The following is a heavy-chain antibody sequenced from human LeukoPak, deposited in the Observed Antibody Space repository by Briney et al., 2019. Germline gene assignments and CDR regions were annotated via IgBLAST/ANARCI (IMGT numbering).Heavy chain of an antibody. CDR2: IYSGGST. V-gene: IGHV3-66*01. CDR1: GFTVSSNF. CDR3: ARDLTVYGGNPLYYFDY. D-gene: IGHD4-23*01. J-gene: IGHJ4*02. Sequence: GGSLRLSCAASGFTVSSNFMSWVRQAPGKGLEWVSVIYSGGSTYYADSVKGRFTISRDISKNTLFLQMNSLRAEDTAVYYCARDLTVYGGNPLYYFDYWGQGTLVAVSS.